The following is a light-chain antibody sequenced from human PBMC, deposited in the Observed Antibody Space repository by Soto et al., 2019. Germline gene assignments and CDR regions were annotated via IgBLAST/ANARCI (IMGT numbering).Light chain of an antibody. Sequence: QPALTQPASVSGSPGQSITISCTGGLGIYNYVSWYQQHPGRIPKLLIYEVSNRPSGIPDRFSGSKSGDTASLTISGLQTEDAADYYCSSYTLTTTLFGGGTKLTVL. CDR2: EVS. J-gene: IGLJ2*01. CDR1: GLGIYNY. V-gene: IGLV2-14*01. CDR3: SSYTLTTTL.